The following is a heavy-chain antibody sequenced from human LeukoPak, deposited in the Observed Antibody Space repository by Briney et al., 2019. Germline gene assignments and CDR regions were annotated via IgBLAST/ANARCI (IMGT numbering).Heavy chain of an antibody. CDR2: ISFDGGNK. V-gene: IGHV3-30-3*01. Sequence: GGSLRLSCAASGFTFSNYAIHWVRQAPGKGLEWVAIISFDGGNKYYADSVKGRFTISRDNSKSTLYLQMNSLRAEDTAVYYCARDGIVGSPLFKFDYWGQGTLVTVSS. CDR3: ARDGIVGSPLFKFDY. CDR1: GFTFSNYA. D-gene: IGHD1-26*01. J-gene: IGHJ4*02.